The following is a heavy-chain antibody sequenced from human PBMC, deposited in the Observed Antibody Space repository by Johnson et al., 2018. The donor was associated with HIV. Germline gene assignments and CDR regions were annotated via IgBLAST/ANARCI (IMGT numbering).Heavy chain of an antibody. D-gene: IGHD6-13*01. V-gene: IGHV3-23*04. CDR2: ISGSGGST. CDR3: AKGRYSSSWYLAGAFDI. J-gene: IGHJ3*02. CDR1: GFTFSNYA. Sequence: EQLVESGGGFIQPGGSRRLSCAASGFTFSNYAMSWVRQAPGKGLEWVSVISGSGGSTYYADSVKGRFTISRDNSKNTLFLQMNSLRAEDTAVYHCAKGRYSSSWYLAGAFDIWGQGTMVTVSS.